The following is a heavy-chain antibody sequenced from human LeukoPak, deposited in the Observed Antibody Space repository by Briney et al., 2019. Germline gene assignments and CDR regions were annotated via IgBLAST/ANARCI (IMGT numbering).Heavy chain of an antibody. Sequence: SETLSLTCTVSGGSISSYYWSWIRQPPGKGLEWIGYIYYSGSTNYNPSLKSRVTISVDTSKNQFSLKLSSVTAADTAVYYCARASRSRDRMVRGVIGFDPWGQGTLVTVSS. D-gene: IGHD3-10*01. CDR2: IYYSGST. V-gene: IGHV4-59*01. CDR1: GGSISSYY. J-gene: IGHJ5*02. CDR3: ARASRSRDRMVRGVIGFDP.